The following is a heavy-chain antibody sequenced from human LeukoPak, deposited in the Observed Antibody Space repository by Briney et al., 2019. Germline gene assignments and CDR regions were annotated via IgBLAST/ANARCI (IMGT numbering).Heavy chain of an antibody. CDR1: GGSISGTNW. J-gene: IGHJ4*02. V-gene: IGHV4-4*02. Sequence: PSETLSLTCGVSGGSISGTNWWSWVRQPPGQGLEWIGEISLRGLTNYNPSLRSRLTMSLDESKNQVSLNLTSVTAADTAVYYCARAPQLDLKTMIVKRGYFDYWGQGTLVTVSS. CDR3: ARAPQLDLKTMIVKRGYFDY. D-gene: IGHD3-22*01. CDR2: ISLRGLT.